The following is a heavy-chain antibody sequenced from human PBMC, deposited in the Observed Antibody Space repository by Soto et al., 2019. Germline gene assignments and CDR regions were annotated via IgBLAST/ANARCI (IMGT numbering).Heavy chain of an antibody. J-gene: IGHJ4*02. Sequence: EVHLLESGGGLVQPGGSLRLSCAASGFTFSRYVLNWVRQAPGKGLEWVAEISGSGTSTYYAPSVKGRFIISSDSSKNTFYLGMNSLRAEDTSMYYCTRSLSAVFSLGDFNYWGQGALFTVSS. CDR1: GFTFSRYV. CDR2: ISGSGTST. CDR3: TRSLSAVFSLGDFNY. V-gene: IGHV3-23*01. D-gene: IGHD3-16*01.